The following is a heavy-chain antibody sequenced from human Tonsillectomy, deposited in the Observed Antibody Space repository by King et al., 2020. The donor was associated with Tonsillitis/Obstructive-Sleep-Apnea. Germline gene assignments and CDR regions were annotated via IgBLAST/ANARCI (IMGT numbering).Heavy chain of an antibody. Sequence: QLQLQESGPGLVKPSETLSLTCTVSGGSISSYYWSWIRQPPGKGLEWIGYIYYSGSTNYYPSLKSRVTISVDTSKNQFSLKRSSVTAADTAVYYCARDMDTAQGYYYGMDVWGQGTTVTVSS. CDR2: IYYSGST. D-gene: IGHD5-18*01. CDR3: ARDMDTAQGYYYGMDV. V-gene: IGHV4-59*01. CDR1: GGSISSYY. J-gene: IGHJ6*02.